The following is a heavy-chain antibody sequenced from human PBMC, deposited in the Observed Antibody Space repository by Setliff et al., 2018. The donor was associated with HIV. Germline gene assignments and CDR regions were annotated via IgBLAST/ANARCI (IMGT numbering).Heavy chain of an antibody. Sequence: HPGGSLRLSCAASGFTFRSFDMHWVRQAPGKGLEWVSCIGTLSDTYYPNSVKGRFTISRDNAKNSLYLQMNGLRAGDTAVYFCAFRIQLWYWGQGIQVTVSS. CDR2: IGTLSDT. CDR3: AFRIQLWY. V-gene: IGHV3-13*01. J-gene: IGHJ4*02. D-gene: IGHD5-18*01. CDR1: GFTFRSFD.